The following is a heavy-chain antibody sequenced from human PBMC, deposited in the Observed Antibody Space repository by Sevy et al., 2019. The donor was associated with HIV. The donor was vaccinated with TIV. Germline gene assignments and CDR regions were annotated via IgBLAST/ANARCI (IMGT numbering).Heavy chain of an antibody. Sequence: ASLKVSCKVSGYTLSQISMHWVRQAPGKGLEWMGSFDPEDGETIYAQKFQARVTMTEDTSTDTAYMELSSLRSDDTAVYYCATTKDYYDSSGSPFDSWGQRTLVTVSS. V-gene: IGHV1-24*01. CDR1: GYTLSQIS. CDR2: FDPEDGET. CDR3: ATTKDYYDSSGSPFDS. J-gene: IGHJ4*02. D-gene: IGHD3-22*01.